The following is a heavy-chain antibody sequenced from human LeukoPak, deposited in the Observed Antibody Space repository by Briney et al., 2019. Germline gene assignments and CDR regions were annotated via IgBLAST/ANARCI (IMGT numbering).Heavy chain of an antibody. D-gene: IGHD3-10*01. J-gene: IGHJ4*02. V-gene: IGHV4-4*07. CDR1: GGSISSYY. CDR2: IYTSGST. Sequence: PSETLSFTCTVSGGSISSYYWSWIRQPAGKGLEWIGRIYTSGSTNYNPSLKSRVTMSVDTSKNQFSLKLSSVTAADTAVYYCARGFGELYQDPFDYWGQGTLVTVSS. CDR3: ARGFGELYQDPFDY.